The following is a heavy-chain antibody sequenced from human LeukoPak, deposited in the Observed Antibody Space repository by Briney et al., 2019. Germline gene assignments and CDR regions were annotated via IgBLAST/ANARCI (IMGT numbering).Heavy chain of an antibody. CDR1: GGSFSGYY. CDR3: ARVPYSSSSYFDY. CDR2: IYHSGST. D-gene: IGHD6-6*01. J-gene: IGHJ4*02. V-gene: IGHV4-34*01. Sequence: SETLSLTCAVYGGSFSGYYWSWIRQPPGKGLEWIGYIYHSGSTYYNPSLKSRVTISVDRSKNQFSLKLSSVTAADTAVYYCARVPYSSSSYFDYWGQGTLVTVSS.